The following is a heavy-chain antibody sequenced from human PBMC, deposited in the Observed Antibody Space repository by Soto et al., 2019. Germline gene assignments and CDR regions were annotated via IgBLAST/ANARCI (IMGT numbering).Heavy chain of an antibody. D-gene: IGHD1-26*01. CDR2: ISYDGSNK. Sequence: QVQLVESEGGVVQPGRSLRLSCAASGFTFSSYGMHWVRQAPGKGLEWVAVISYDGSNKYYADSVKGRFTISRDNSKNTLYLQMSSLRAEDTAVYYCAESGGLEDWVQGTLVTVSS. CDR1: GFTFSSYG. V-gene: IGHV3-30*03. CDR3: AESGGLED. J-gene: IGHJ4*02.